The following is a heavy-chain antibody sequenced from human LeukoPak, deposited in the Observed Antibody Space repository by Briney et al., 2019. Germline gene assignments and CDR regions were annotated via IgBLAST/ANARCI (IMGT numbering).Heavy chain of an antibody. CDR3: ARDFGRLRENIVVVRPGFDH. J-gene: IGHJ5*02. D-gene: IGHD2-2*01. CDR2: ISVYNGNP. CDR1: GYTFTSYG. V-gene: IGHV1-18*01. Sequence: ASVKLSCKAFGYTFTSYGISWVRQAPGQGLEWMGWISVYNGNPNYAQKLQGRVTLTTDTSTSTAYMELRSLRSDDTAVYYCARDFGRLRENIVVVRPGFDHWGQGTLVTVSS.